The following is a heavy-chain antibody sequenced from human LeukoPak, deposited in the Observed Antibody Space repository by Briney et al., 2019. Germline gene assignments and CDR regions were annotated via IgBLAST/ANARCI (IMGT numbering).Heavy chain of an antibody. CDR1: GGSISSYY. J-gene: IGHJ4*02. CDR3: ARVAVGAIGYFDY. V-gene: IGHV4-59*01. Sequence: SETLSLTCTVSGGSISSYYWSWIRQPPGKGLEWIGYIYYSGSTNYNPSLKSRVTISVDTSKNQFSLKLSSVTAADTAVYYCARVAVGAIGYFDYWGQGTLVTVSS. CDR2: IYYSGST. D-gene: IGHD1-26*01.